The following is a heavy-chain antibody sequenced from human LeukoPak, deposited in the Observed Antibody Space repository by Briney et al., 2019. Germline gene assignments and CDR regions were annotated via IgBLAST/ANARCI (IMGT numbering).Heavy chain of an antibody. CDR2: IYFSGST. J-gene: IGHJ4*02. CDR1: GGSISSTSYN. CDR3: ESQPDYDSSGYYFH. Sequence: PSETLSLTCTVSGGSISSTSYNWGWLRQPPGKGLEWIGSIYFSGSTFYNPSLRGRVTISINTSKNQFSLNLSSVTAADTAVYYCESQPDYDSSGYYFHWGQGTLVTVSS. V-gene: IGHV4-39*01. D-gene: IGHD3-22*01.